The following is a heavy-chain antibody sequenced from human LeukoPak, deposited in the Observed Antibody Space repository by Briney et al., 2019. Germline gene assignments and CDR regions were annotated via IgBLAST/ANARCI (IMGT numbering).Heavy chain of an antibody. D-gene: IGHD2-8*02. CDR3: ARGGHLRYDDTGVDY. V-gene: IGHV1-46*01. CDR1: GYIFTNYF. CDR2: INPSGSRT. J-gene: IGHJ4*01. Sequence: GASVKVSCKASGYIFTNYFMHWVRQAPGQGLEWMGLINPSGSRTNYAQKFQGRVTMTRYTSTSTVYMDLSSLRSDDTAVYYCARGGHLRYDDTGVDYWGHGTLVTVSS.